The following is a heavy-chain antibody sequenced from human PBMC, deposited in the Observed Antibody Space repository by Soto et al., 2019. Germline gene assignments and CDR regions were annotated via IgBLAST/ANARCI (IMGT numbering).Heavy chain of an antibody. Sequence: QVQLVQSGAEVKKPGASVKVSCKASGYTFTSYGISWVRQAPGQGLEWMGWISAYNGNTNYAQKLQGRVTMTTDTSTSTAYMERRSLRSDDTAVYYCARVITGTTFYYYYGMDVWGQGTTVTVSS. CDR2: ISAYNGNT. V-gene: IGHV1-18*01. D-gene: IGHD1-7*01. CDR1: GYTFTSYG. CDR3: ARVITGTTFYYYYGMDV. J-gene: IGHJ6*02.